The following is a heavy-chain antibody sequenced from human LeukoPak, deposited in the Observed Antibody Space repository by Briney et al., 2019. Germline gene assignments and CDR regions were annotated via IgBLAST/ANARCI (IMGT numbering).Heavy chain of an antibody. Sequence: GGSLRLSCAASGFTFSSYAMHWVRQAPGKGLEYVSAISSNGGSTYYAHSARGRFTISRDNSKNTLFLQMGSLRAEDMAVYYCARARLVGTTTCFDYWGQGTLVTVSS. CDR3: ARARLVGTTTCFDY. D-gene: IGHD1-26*01. V-gene: IGHV3-64*01. CDR2: ISSNGGST. CDR1: GFTFSSYA. J-gene: IGHJ4*02.